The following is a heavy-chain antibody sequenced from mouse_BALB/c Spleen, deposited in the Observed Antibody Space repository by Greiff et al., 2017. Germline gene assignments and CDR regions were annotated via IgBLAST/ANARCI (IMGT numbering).Heavy chain of an antibody. CDR1: GYTFTDYA. D-gene: IGHD2-14*01. Sequence: QVQLQQSGAELVRPGVSVKISCKGSGYTFTDYAMHWVKQSHAKSLEWIGVISTYYGDASYNQKFKGKATMTVDKSSSTAYMELARLTSEDSAIYYCARRGPFGTNYAMDYWGQGTSVTVSS. CDR2: ISTYYGDA. V-gene: IGHV1S137*01. J-gene: IGHJ4*01. CDR3: ARRGPFGTNYAMDY.